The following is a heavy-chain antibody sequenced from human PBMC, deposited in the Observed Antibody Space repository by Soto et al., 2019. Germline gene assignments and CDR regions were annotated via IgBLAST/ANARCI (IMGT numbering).Heavy chain of an antibody. CDR1: GGSISSYY. V-gene: IGHV4-59*01. D-gene: IGHD3-10*01. CDR3: AREEDDGSGSYHFDY. CDR2: IYYSGST. J-gene: IGHJ4*02. Sequence: PSETLSLTCTVSGGSISSYYWSWIRQPPGKGLEWIGYIYYSGSTNYNPSLKSRVTISVDTSKNQFSLKLSSVTAADTAVHYCAREEDDGSGSYHFDYWGQGTLVTVSS.